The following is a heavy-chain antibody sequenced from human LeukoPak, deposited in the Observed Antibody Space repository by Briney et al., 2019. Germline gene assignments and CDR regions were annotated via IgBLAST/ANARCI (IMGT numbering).Heavy chain of an antibody. V-gene: IGHV3-23*01. CDR2: ISGSGDNT. Sequence: QSGGSLRLSCAVSGFTFSNYAMSWVRQAPGKGLEGVSSISGSGDNTYNAASVKGRFTISRDNSKNTLYLQMNSLRAEDTAVYYCAKDRSCTNDICHGDFDYWGQGTLVTVSS. J-gene: IGHJ4*02. D-gene: IGHD2-8*01. CDR3: AKDRSCTNDICHGDFDY. CDR1: GFTFSNYA.